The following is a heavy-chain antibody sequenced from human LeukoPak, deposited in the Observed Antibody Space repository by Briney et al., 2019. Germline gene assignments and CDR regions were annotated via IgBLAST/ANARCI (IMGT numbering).Heavy chain of an antibody. CDR3: ARGKYSFDY. CDR1: GFTFSDSY. Sequence: GGSLRLSCAASGFTFSDSYMSWIRQAPGKGLEYISYISSSGSTIYYADSVKGRFSLSRDNAKNSLSLEMNSLRAEDTAVYYCARGKYSFDYWGQGTLVTVSS. CDR2: ISSSGSTI. J-gene: IGHJ4*02. V-gene: IGHV3-11*01.